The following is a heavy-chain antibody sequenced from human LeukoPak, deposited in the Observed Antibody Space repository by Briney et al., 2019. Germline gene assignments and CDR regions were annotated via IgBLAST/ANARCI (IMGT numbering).Heavy chain of an antibody. Sequence: PGGSLRLSCAASGFTFSDYWMYWVRQAPGKRLVWVSYINSDGSNTNYADSVKGRFTVSRDNAKNTLYLQMDSLRAEDTAVYYCAIYCSSASCYSRGPKWGQGTLVTVSS. CDR3: AIYCSSASCYSRGPK. V-gene: IGHV3-74*01. D-gene: IGHD2-2*01. CDR2: INSDGSNT. J-gene: IGHJ4*02. CDR1: GFTFSDYW.